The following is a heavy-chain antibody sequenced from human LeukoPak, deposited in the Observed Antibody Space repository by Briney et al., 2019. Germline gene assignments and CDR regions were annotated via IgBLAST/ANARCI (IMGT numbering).Heavy chain of an antibody. CDR1: GGSISGYY. CDR2: IYTSGST. CDR3: ANFRTGTILVT. V-gene: IGHV4-4*07. D-gene: IGHD1-7*01. J-gene: IGHJ5*02. Sequence: SETLSLTCTVSGGSISGYYWSWIRQPAGKGLEWIGRIYTSGSTNYNPSLKSRVTMSVDTSKNQFSLNLNSVTAADTAVYYCANFRTGTILVTWGQGILVAVSS.